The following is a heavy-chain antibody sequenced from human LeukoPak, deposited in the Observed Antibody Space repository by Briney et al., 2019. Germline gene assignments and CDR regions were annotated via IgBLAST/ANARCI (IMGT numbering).Heavy chain of an antibody. J-gene: IGHJ4*02. CDR2: IIPIFGTA. CDR1: GGTFSSYA. Sequence: GAAVNVSCRASGGTFSSYAISWVRRAPGQGLEWMGGIIPIFGTANYAQKFQGRVTITADESTSTAYMELSSLRSEDTAVYYCARLVPAAIPNGDYWGQGTLVTVSS. V-gene: IGHV1-69*13. D-gene: IGHD2-2*02. CDR3: ARLVPAAIPNGDY.